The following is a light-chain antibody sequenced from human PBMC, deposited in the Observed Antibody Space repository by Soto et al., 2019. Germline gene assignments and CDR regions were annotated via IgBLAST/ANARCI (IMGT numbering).Light chain of an antibody. Sequence: QSVLTQPPSASGTPGQRVTISCSGSSXSIGSNSVYWYQHLPGTAPQLLIYYNSQRPSGVPDRFSGSKSGTSASLAISGLRSEDEADYYCATWDDSLSGYVFGTGTKVTVL. CDR3: ATWDDSLSGYV. CDR1: SXSIGSNS. V-gene: IGLV1-47*02. CDR2: YNS. J-gene: IGLJ1*01.